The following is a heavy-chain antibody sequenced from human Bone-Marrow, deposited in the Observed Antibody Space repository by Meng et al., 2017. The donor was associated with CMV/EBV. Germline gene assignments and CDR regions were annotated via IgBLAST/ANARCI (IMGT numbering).Heavy chain of an antibody. CDR1: GYTFTSYY. D-gene: IGHD6-13*01. CDR3: ARKKAAGTDLGWFDP. Sequence: ASVKVSCKASGYTFTSYYMHWVRQAPGQGLEWMGIINPSGGSTSYAQKFQGRVTMTRDTSTSTVYMELSSLRSEDTAVYYCARKKAAGTDLGWFDPWGQGTLVTVSS. V-gene: IGHV1-46*01. J-gene: IGHJ5*02. CDR2: INPSGGST.